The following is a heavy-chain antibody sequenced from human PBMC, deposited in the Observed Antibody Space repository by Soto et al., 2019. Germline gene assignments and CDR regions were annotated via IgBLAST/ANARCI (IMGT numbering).Heavy chain of an antibody. CDR2: INPNSGGT. CDR3: ARVADYYDSSGYYY. J-gene: IGHJ4*02. V-gene: IGHV1-2*02. Sequence: GASVKVSCKASGYTFTGYYMHWVRQAPGQGLEWMGWINPNSGGTNYAQKFQGRVTMTRDTSISTAYMELSRLRSDDTAVYYCARVADYYDSSGYYYWGRGTLVTVSS. CDR1: GYTFTGYY. D-gene: IGHD3-22*01.